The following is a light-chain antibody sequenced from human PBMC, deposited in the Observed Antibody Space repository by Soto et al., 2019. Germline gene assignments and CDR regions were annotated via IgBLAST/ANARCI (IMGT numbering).Light chain of an antibody. CDR1: QTISGNF. Sequence: EIVLTQSPGTLSLSPGERATLSCRASQTISGNFLAWYQQKPGQAPRLLMYAASTRATGIPDRFSGGGSETEFTLTISRLEPEDFALYYCQQYGRSPPFTFGPGTKVDIK. V-gene: IGKV3-20*01. CDR2: AAS. CDR3: QQYGRSPPFT. J-gene: IGKJ3*01.